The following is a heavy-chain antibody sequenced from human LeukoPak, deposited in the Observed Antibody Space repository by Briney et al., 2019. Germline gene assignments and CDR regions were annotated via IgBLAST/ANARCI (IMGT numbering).Heavy chain of an antibody. J-gene: IGHJ6*02. D-gene: IGHD3-10*01. V-gene: IGHV3-21*01. CDR1: GFTFSSYS. CDR3: ARIFALYGSGVMDV. Sequence: GGSLRLSGAASGFTFSSYSMNWVRQAPGKGLEWVSSISSSSNYIHYADSVKGRFTISRDNAKNSLYLQMNSLRAEDTAVYYCARIFALYGSGVMDVWGQGTTVTVSS. CDR2: ISSSSNYI.